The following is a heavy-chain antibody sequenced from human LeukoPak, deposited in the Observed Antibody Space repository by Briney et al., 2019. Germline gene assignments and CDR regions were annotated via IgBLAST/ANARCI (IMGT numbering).Heavy chain of an antibody. CDR1: GGSISSYS. J-gene: IGHJ3*02. CDR2: IYYSGST. D-gene: IGHD3-22*01. Sequence: SETLSLTCSVSGGSISSYSWSWIRQPPGKGLEWIGYIYYSGSTNYNPSLKSRVTISVDTSKNQFSLKLSSVTAADTAVYYCARVQHYYDSSGYYPPHDAFDIWGQGTMVTVSS. CDR3: ARVQHYYDSSGYYPPHDAFDI. V-gene: IGHV4-59*01.